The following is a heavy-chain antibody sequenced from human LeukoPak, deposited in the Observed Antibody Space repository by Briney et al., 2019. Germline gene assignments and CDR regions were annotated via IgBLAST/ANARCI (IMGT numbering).Heavy chain of an antibody. J-gene: IGHJ6*03. V-gene: IGHV4-59*01. D-gene: IGHD3-9*01. Sequence: PSETLSLTCTVSGGPISSYYWSWIRQPPGKGLEWIGYIYYSGSTNYNPSLKSRVTISVDTSKNQFSLKLSSVTAADTAVYYCARDKTLRYFDWLPGGYMDVWGKGTTVTVSS. CDR1: GGPISSYY. CDR3: ARDKTLRYFDWLPGGYMDV. CDR2: IYYSGST.